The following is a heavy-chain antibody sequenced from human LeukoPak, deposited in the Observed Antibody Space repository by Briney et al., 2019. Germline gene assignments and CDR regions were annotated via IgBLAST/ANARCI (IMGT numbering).Heavy chain of an antibody. Sequence: SVRVSCKASGGTFSSYAISWVRQAPGQRLEWMGGIIPIFGTANYAQKFQGRVTITADESTSTAYMELSSLRSEDTAVYYCARAYYGSGSPLDYWGQGTLVTVSS. V-gene: IGHV1-69*13. CDR2: IIPIFGTA. J-gene: IGHJ4*02. CDR3: ARAYYGSGSPLDY. CDR1: GGTFSSYA. D-gene: IGHD3-10*01.